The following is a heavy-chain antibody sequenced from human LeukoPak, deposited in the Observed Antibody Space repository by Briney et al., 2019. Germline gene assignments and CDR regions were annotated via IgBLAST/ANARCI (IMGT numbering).Heavy chain of an antibody. J-gene: IGHJ4*02. CDR2: MYYSGRT. V-gene: IGHV4-59*01. Sequence: PSETLSLTCTASGGSISSYYWSWIRQPPGKGLEWIGYMYYSGRTDYNPSLKSRVTISVDTSKNQVSLKLSSVTAADTAVYYCARVMGIRGVILFDLWGQGTLLTVSS. D-gene: IGHD3-10*01. CDR3: ARVMGIRGVILFDL. CDR1: GGSISSYY.